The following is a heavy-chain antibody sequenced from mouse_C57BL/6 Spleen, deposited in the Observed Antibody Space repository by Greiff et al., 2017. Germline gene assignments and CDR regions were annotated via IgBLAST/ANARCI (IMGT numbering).Heavy chain of an antibody. J-gene: IGHJ1*03. V-gene: IGHV1-42*01. CDR3: AKYGSSSDFGG. Sequence: VQLQQSGPELVKPGASVKISCKASGYSFTGYYMNWVKQSPEKSLVWIGEINPSTGGTTYNQKFKAKATLTVDKSSSTAYMQLKSRTSEDSAVYYCAKYGSSSDFGGRGTGTTVTVAT. CDR1: GYSFTGYY. D-gene: IGHD1-1*01. CDR2: INPSTGGT.